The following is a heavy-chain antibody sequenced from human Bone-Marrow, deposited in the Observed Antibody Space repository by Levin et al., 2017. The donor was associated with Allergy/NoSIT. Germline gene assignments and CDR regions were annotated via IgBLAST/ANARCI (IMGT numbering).Heavy chain of an antibody. J-gene: IGHJ3*01. D-gene: IGHD3-16*01. CDR1: GVSIGSGAYY. Sequence: PSETLSLTCIVSGVSIGSGAYYWSWIRRPPEKGLEWIGNFYYTGTTYYNPSLQSRVIISIDTSKNHIFLNLSSVTAADSAIYYCARIQSSDDFWGTNPQKSFDLWGQGTVVTVSS. V-gene: IGHV4-39*02. CDR3: ARIQSSDDFWGTNPQKSFDL. CDR2: FYYTGTT.